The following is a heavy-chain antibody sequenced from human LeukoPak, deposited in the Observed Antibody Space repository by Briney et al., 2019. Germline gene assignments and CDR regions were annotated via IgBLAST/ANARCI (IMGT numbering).Heavy chain of an antibody. D-gene: IGHD3-9*01. Sequence: PGGSLRLSCAASGFTFSSYWMHWVRQAPGKGLVWVSRINSDGSSTSYADSVKGRFTIPRDNAKNTLYLQMNSLRAEDTAVYYCARPLILTGFDYWGQGTLVTVSS. J-gene: IGHJ4*02. V-gene: IGHV3-74*01. CDR3: ARPLILTGFDY. CDR2: INSDGSST. CDR1: GFTFSSYW.